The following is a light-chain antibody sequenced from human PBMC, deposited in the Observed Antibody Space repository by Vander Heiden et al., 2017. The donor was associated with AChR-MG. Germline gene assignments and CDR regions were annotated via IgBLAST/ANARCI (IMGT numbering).Light chain of an antibody. Sequence: SYVLAQPPSVSVAPGKTARIIRWGTNIGSNSVHWFQQKQGQAPVVVGLDDTGRPSGIPERVACSNSGNKDTLTITRVEAGDEADDDCQVWDRTNDHVVVGGGTKLTV. CDR2: DDT. CDR3: QVWDRTNDHVV. V-gene: IGLV3-21*03. CDR1: NIGSNS. J-gene: IGLJ3*02.